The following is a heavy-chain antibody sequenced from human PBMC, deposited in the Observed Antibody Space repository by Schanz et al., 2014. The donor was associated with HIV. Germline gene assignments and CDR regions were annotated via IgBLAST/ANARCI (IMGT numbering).Heavy chain of an antibody. CDR1: GFTFDTYA. D-gene: IGHD6-19*01. J-gene: IGHJ4*02. V-gene: IGHV3-23*01. CDR3: AKTSYGWYFDY. Sequence: EVQLLESGGGLVQPGGSLRLSCAASGFTFDTYAMSWVRQAPGRGLEWVSAIPRGGGSTYYADSVKGRFTISRDNSKNTLYFQMNSLRAEDTAIYYCAKTSYGWYFDYWGQGTLVTVSS. CDR2: IPRGGGST.